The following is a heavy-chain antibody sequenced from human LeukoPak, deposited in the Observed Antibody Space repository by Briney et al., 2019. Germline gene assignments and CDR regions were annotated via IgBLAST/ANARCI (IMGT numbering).Heavy chain of an antibody. CDR2: IYTSGST. Sequence: SETLSLTCTVSGGSISSYYWSWIRQPAGKGLEWIGRIYTSGSTNYNPSLKSRVTMSVDTSKNQFSLKLSSVTAADTAVYYCARDRLSYDSSGYYYYLDYWGQGTLVTVSS. V-gene: IGHV4-4*07. CDR1: GGSISSYY. CDR3: ARDRLSYDSSGYYYYLDY. D-gene: IGHD3-22*01. J-gene: IGHJ4*02.